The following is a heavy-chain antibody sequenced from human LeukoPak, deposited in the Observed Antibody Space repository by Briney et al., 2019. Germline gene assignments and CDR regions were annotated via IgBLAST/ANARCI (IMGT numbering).Heavy chain of an antibody. CDR2: IYYREST. CDR1: GGSMSSSSYY. Sequence: LETLCLTCAVSGGSMSSSSYYWGWIRQPPGKGLEWIGSIYYRESTYQNPSLKSRVTISVDTSKNQFSLKLSRVTAADTAGYYCARIPTVTFFDYWGQGTLVTVSS. J-gene: IGHJ4*02. D-gene: IGHD4-17*01. CDR3: ARIPTVTFFDY. V-gene: IGHV4-39*07.